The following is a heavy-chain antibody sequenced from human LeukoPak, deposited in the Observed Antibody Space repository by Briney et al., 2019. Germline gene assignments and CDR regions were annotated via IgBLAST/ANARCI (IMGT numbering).Heavy chain of an antibody. CDR1: GFIFSSYG. D-gene: IGHD3-9*01. Sequence: GGSLRLSCAASGFIFSSYGMNWVRQAPGKGLEWVSSISSSRNYIYYADSAKGRFTISRDNAKNSLYLQMNSLRAEDTAAYYCARGGYFDWLRAFDIWGQGTMVTVSS. CDR3: ARGGYFDWLRAFDI. CDR2: ISSSRNYI. V-gene: IGHV3-21*06. J-gene: IGHJ3*02.